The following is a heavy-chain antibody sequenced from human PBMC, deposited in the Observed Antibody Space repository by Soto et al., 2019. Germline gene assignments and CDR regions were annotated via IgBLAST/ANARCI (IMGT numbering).Heavy chain of an antibody. CDR2: VYYSGRT. CDR3: ASFHGVASAGFDS. Sequence: WTWIRQPPGQGLEWIGYVYYSGRTNYNPSLKSRVTMSVDMSKDQFSLILTSLTAAATAVYYCASFHGVASAGFDSWGQGTLVTVSS. V-gene: IGHV4-59*01. J-gene: IGHJ4*02. D-gene: IGHD6-13*01.